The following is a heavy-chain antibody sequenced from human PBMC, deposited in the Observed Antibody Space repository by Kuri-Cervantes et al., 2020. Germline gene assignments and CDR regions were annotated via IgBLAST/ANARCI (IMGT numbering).Heavy chain of an antibody. CDR1: GGYFSGYY. CDR2: INHSGST. J-gene: IGHJ4*02. D-gene: IGHD5-18*01. Sequence: SETLSLTWAVYGGYFSGYYWSWIRHPPGKGLEWIGQINHSGSTNYNPSLKSRVTISVETSKNKFSLKMSSVTVADTAVYYCARGPGGYRYGYAAGPRNYWGQGTLVTVSS. CDR3: ARGPGGYRYGYAAGPRNY. V-gene: IGHV4-34*01.